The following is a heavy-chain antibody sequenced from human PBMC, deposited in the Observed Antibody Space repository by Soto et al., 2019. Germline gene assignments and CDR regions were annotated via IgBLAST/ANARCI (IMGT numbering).Heavy chain of an antibody. J-gene: IGHJ4*02. Sequence: PGGSLRLSCASSGFTFSSYSMNWVRQAPGKGLEWVSSISSSSSYIYYADSVKGRFTISRDNAKNSLYLQMNSLRAEDTAVYYCARDREGYIVGATYFDYWGQGTLVTVSS. D-gene: IGHD1-26*01. CDR1: GFTFSSYS. V-gene: IGHV3-21*01. CDR2: ISSSSSYI. CDR3: ARDREGYIVGATYFDY.